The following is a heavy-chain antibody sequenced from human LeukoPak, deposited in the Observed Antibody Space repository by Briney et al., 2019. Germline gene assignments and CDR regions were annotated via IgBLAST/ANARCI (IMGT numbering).Heavy chain of an antibody. D-gene: IGHD3-22*01. CDR3: AKDRLPVRYYYDSSGYHY. V-gene: IGHV3-66*01. J-gene: IGHJ4*02. Sequence: GGSLRLSCAASGFTVSSNYMSWVRQAPGKGLEWVSVIYSGGSTYYADSVKGRFTISRDNSKNTLYLQMNSLRAEDTAVYYCAKDRLPVRYYYDSSGYHYWGQGTLVTVSS. CDR2: IYSGGST. CDR1: GFTVSSNY.